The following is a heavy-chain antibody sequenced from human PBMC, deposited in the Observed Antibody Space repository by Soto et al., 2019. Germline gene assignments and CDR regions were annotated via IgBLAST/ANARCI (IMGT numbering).Heavy chain of an antibody. CDR1: GYSFTSYC. D-gene: IGHD2-2*02. V-gene: IGHV1-18*04. J-gene: IGHJ6*02. CDR2: ISAYTGNT. CDR3: ARDSCSTARCYTNYFDV. Sequence: ASVKVSYKSSGYSFTSYCVSWVRQAPGQGLEWLGWISAYTGNTKQAQKFQDRVTLTTEASTNTAYMELRNLRSDDTAVYYCARDSCSTARCYTNYFDVWGQGTTVTVSS.